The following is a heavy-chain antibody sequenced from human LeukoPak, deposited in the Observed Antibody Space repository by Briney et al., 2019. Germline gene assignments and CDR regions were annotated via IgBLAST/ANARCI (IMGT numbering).Heavy chain of an antibody. CDR3: ARPLASGPDF. CDR1: GFTFSSYW. J-gene: IGHJ4*02. D-gene: IGHD3-3*02. V-gene: IGHV3-74*01. CDR2: IDIDGSST. Sequence: GGSLRLSCAASGFTFSSYWMHWVRQAPGKGLVWVSRIDIDGSSTRYADSVKGRFTISRDNAKNTLYLQMNGLRAEDTAVYYCARPLASGPDFWSQGTLVTVSS.